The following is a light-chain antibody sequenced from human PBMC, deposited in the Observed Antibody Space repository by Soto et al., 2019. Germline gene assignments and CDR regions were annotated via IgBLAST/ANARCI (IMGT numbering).Light chain of an antibody. CDR3: CSYAGTLSYV. CDR1: SNNVGGYDD. V-gene: IGLV2-11*01. CDR2: DVS. J-gene: IGLJ1*01. Sequence: QSVLTQPASVSGSPGQSVTISCTGTSNNVGGYDDVSWYQQHPGKAPKFIIYDVSQRPSGVPDRFSGSKSGNTASLTISGLQAEDEADYYCCSYAGTLSYVFGTGTKVTVL.